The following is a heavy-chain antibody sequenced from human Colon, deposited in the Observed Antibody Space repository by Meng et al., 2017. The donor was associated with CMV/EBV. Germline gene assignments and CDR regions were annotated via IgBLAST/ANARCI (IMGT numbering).Heavy chain of an antibody. Sequence: GGSLRLSCAASGFSFSDAYLTWVRQAPGKGLEWIAYIGRTGEATYYASSVEGRFTVSRDSAKNILYLQMDRLRADDTAVYFCARRPFCTTSVCAFDFWGQGAGVTVSS. V-gene: IGHV3-11*01. J-gene: IGHJ4*02. CDR2: IGRTGEAT. D-gene: IGHD2-8*01. CDR1: GFSFSDAY. CDR3: ARRPFCTTSVCAFDF.